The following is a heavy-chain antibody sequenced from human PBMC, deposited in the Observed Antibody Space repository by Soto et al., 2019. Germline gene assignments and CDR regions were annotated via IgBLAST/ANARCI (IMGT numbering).Heavy chain of an antibody. CDR1: GGSFSGYY. CDR2: INHSGST. Sequence: SETLSLTCAVYGGSFSGYYWSWIRQPPGKGLEWIGEINHSGSTNYNPSLKSRVTISVDTSKNQFSLKLSSVTAADTAVYYCASQIQYRYGPRRYFDYWVQGTLVTVSS. CDR3: ASQIQYRYGPRRYFDY. D-gene: IGHD5-18*01. V-gene: IGHV4-34*01. J-gene: IGHJ4*02.